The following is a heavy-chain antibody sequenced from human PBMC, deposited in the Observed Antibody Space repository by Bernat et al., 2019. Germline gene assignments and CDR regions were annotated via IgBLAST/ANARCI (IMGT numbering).Heavy chain of an antibody. CDR3: ASGGYDYVWGSYRQAFDY. D-gene: IGHD3-16*02. CDR2: IYHSGST. V-gene: IGHV4-30-2*01. J-gene: IGHJ4*02. Sequence: QLQLQESGSGLVKPSQTLSLTCAVSGGSISSGGYSWSWIRQPPGKGLEWIGYIYHSGSTYYNPSLKSRVTISVDRSKNQFSLKLSSVTAADMAVYYCASGGYDYVWGSYRQAFDYWGQGTLVTVSS. CDR1: GGSISSGGYS.